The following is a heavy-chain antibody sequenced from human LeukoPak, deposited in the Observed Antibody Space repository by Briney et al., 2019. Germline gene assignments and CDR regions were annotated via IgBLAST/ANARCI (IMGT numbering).Heavy chain of an antibody. CDR3: AREGIADY. V-gene: IGHV3-48*03. CDR2: ISNSGSTI. CDR1: GFTFSSHD. D-gene: IGHD3-10*01. Sequence: GGSLRLSCAASGFTFSSHDMNWVRQAPGKGLEWVSYISNSGSTISYADFVKGRFTISRDNAKNSLYLQMNSLRAEDTAVYYCAREGIADYWGQGTLVTVSS. J-gene: IGHJ4*02.